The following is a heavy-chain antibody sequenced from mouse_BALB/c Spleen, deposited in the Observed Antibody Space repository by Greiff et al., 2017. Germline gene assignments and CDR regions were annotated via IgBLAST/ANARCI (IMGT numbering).Heavy chain of an antibody. V-gene: IGHV14-3*02. Sequence: EVQLQQSGAELVKPGASVKLSCTASGFNIKDTYMHWVKQRPEQGLEWIGRIDPANGNTKYDPKFQGKATITADTSSNTAYLQLSSLTSEDTAVYYCARIDGYDGGFAYWGQGTLVTVSA. CDR2: IDPANGNT. J-gene: IGHJ3*01. CDR3: ARIDGYDGGFAY. D-gene: IGHD2-2*01. CDR1: GFNIKDTY.